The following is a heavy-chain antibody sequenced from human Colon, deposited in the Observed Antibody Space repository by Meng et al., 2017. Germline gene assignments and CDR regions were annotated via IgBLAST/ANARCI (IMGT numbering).Heavy chain of an antibody. CDR1: GYTLY. V-gene: IGHV1-2*06. D-gene: IGHD2-15*01. CDR3: ARESADGGSFDL. J-gene: IGHJ4*02. Sequence: QVQLVQAGAEVRKPGASVTVSCKSSGYTLYIHWVRLRPGEGLAWMGRINPRTGDTKSAQSFQGRVTMTRDTSTTTFSMDLRSLTNDDSAIYFCARESADGGSFDLWGQGTLVTVSS. CDR2: INPRTGDT.